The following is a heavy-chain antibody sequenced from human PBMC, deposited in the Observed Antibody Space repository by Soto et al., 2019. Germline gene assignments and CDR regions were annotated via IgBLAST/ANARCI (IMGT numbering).Heavy chain of an antibody. V-gene: IGHV4-34*01. J-gene: IGHJ6*02. CDR2: INHSGST. D-gene: IGHD6-6*01. CDR1: GGSFSGYY. CDR3: ARIAARSGYGMDV. Sequence: SETLSLTCAVYGGSFSGYYWSWIRQPPGKGLEWIGEINHSGSTNYNPSLKSRVTISVDTSKNQFSLRLSSVTAADTAVYYCARIAARSGYGMDVWGQGTTVTVSS.